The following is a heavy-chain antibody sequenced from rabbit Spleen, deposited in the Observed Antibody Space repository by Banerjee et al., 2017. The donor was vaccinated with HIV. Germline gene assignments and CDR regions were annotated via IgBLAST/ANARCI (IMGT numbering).Heavy chain of an antibody. V-gene: IGHV1S40*01. D-gene: IGHD8-1*01. J-gene: IGHJ6*01. CDR2: IYVGSTGST. CDR3: ARDSGSSFSSYGMDL. Sequence: QSLEESGGDLVKPGASLTLTCTASGFSFSSSYYMCWVRQAPGKGLEWIACIYVGSTGSTYYASWAKGRFTISKTSSTTVTLQMTSLTAADMATYFCARDSGSSFSSYGMDLWGPGTLVTVS. CDR1: GFSFSSSYY.